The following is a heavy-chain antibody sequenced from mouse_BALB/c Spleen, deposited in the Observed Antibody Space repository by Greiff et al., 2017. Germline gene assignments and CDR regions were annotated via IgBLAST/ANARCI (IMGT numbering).Heavy chain of an antibody. CDR1: GFTFSSYA. V-gene: IGHV5-6-5*01. CDR2: ISSGGST. Sequence: EVNLVESGGGLVKPGGSLKLSCAASGFTFSSYAMSWVRQTPEKRLEWVASISSGGSTYYPDSVKGRFTISRDNARNILYLQMSSLRSEDTAMYYCARGELLYYFDYWGQGTTLTVSS. CDR3: ARGELLYYFDY. J-gene: IGHJ2*01. D-gene: IGHD1-1*01.